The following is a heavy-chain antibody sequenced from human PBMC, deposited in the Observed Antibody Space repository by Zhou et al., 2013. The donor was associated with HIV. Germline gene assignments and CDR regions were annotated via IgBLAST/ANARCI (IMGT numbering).Heavy chain of an antibody. J-gene: IGHJ5*02. D-gene: IGHD2-2*02. CDR2: INPNSGGT. CDR1: GYTFTGYY. V-gene: IGHV1-2*02. Sequence: QVQLVQSGAEVKKPGASVKVSCKASGYTFTGYYMHWVRQAPGQGLEWMGWINPNSGGTNYAQKFQGRVTMTRDTSISTAYMELSRLRSDDTAVYYCALGEIVVVPAAIPDGWFDPWGQGTLVTVSS. CDR3: ALGEIVVVPAAIPDGWFDP.